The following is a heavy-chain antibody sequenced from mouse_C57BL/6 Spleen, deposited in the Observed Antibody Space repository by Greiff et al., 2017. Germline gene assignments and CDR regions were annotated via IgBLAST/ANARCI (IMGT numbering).Heavy chain of an antibody. D-gene: IGHD2-4*01. J-gene: IGHJ1*03. V-gene: IGHV1-55*01. Sequence: QVQLQQPGAELVKPGASVKMSCKASGYTYTSYWITWVKQRPGQGLEWIGDIYPGSGSTNYNEKFKSKATLTVDTSSSTAYMQLSSLTSEDSAGYDCARCSYDYDYWYFDVWGTGTTVTVSS. CDR1: GYTYTSYW. CDR3: ARCSYDYDYWYFDV. CDR2: IYPGSGST.